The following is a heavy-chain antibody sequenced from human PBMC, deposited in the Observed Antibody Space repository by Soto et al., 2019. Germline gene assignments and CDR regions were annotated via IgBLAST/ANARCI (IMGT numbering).Heavy chain of an antibody. J-gene: IGHJ4*02. Sequence: ASVKVSCKASGGTFSKNTISWVRQAPGQRLEWMGWINAGNGNTKYSQKFQGRVTITRDTSASTAYMELSSLRSEDTAVYYCARGVVRGALVEYWGEGTLVAVAS. CDR3: ARGVVRGALVEY. V-gene: IGHV1-3*01. D-gene: IGHD3-10*01. CDR1: GGTFSKNT. CDR2: INAGNGNT.